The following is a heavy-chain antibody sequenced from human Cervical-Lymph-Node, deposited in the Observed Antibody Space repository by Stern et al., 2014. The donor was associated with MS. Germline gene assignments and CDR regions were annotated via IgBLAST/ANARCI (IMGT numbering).Heavy chain of an antibody. J-gene: IGHJ4*02. CDR3: ARQGGRYSPKN. CDR2: ISYSGRT. CDR1: GGSISSSGFF. V-gene: IGHV4-39*01. D-gene: IGHD1-1*01. Sequence: QVQLQESGPGLVKPSETLSLTCTVSGGSISSSGFFLGWIRQPPGKGLEWIGTISYSGRTYYNLFLKSLITLSAEPSNNQFSPQLGSVTAADTAVYYCARQGGRYSPKNWGQGTLVTVSS.